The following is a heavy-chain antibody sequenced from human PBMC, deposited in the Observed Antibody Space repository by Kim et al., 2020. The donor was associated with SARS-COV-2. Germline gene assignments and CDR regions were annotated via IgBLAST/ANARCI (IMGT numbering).Heavy chain of an antibody. D-gene: IGHD2-2*01. CDR3: ACSGCQLLWPHYYYYYGMDV. Sequence: GGSLRLSCAASGFTFSSYEMNWVRQAPGKGLEWVSYISSSGSTIYYADSVKGRFTISRDNAKNSLYLQMNSLRAEDTAVYYCACSGCQLLWPHYYYYYGMDVWGQGTTVTVSS. CDR1: GFTFSSYE. V-gene: IGHV3-48*03. CDR2: ISSSGSTI. J-gene: IGHJ6*02.